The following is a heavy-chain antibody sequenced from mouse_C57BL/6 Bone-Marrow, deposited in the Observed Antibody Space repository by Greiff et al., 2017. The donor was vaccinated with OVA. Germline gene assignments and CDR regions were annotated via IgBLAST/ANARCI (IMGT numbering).Heavy chain of an antibody. CDR2: INPGSGGT. Sequence: VQGVESGAELVRPGTSVKVSCKASGYAFTNYLIEWVKQRPGQGLEWIGVINPGSGGTNSNEKFKGKATLTADKSSSTAYMQLSSLTSEDSAVYFCARLGNYAMDYWGQGTSVTVSS. V-gene: IGHV1-54*01. J-gene: IGHJ4*01. CDR3: ARLGNYAMDY. CDR1: GYAFTNYL.